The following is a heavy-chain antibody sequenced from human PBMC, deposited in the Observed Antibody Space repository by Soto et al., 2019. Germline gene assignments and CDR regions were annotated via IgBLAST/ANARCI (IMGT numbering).Heavy chain of an antibody. CDR3: ARVFRGGNHHYFDY. V-gene: IGHV4-59*01. CDR2: IYYSGST. Sequence: QVQLQESGPGLVKPSETLSLTCTVSGGSISSYYWSWIRQPPGKGLEWIGYIYYSGSTNYNPSLKSRVTISVDTSKNQFSLKLSSVTPADTAVYYCARVFRGGNHHYFDYWGQGTLVTVSS. D-gene: IGHD2-15*01. CDR1: GGSISSYY. J-gene: IGHJ4*02.